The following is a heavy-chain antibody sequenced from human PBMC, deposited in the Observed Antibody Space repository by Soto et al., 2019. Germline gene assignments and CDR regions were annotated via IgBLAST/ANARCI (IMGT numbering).Heavy chain of an antibody. CDR2: IYYSGST. Sequence: SETLSLTCTVSGGSISSYYWSWIRQPPGKGLEWIGYIYYSGSTNYNPSLKSRVTISVDTSKNQFSLKLSSVTAADTAVYYCARAVVVVAATLNAFDIWGQGTMVTVSS. CDR3: ARAVVVVAATLNAFDI. CDR1: GGSISSYY. V-gene: IGHV4-59*01. J-gene: IGHJ3*02. D-gene: IGHD2-15*01.